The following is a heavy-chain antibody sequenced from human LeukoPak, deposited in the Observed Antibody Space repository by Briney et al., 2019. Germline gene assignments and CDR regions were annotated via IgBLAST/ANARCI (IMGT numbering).Heavy chain of an antibody. Sequence: PGGSLRLSCAASGFTFSSYASSWVRQAPGKGLEWVSAISGSAGSTYYADSVKGRFTISRDNSKNTLYLQMNSLRAEDTAVYYCAKKGGIAAAGTVYYFDYWGQGTLVTVSS. CDR2: ISGSAGST. J-gene: IGHJ4*02. CDR3: AKKGGIAAAGTVYYFDY. CDR1: GFTFSSYA. V-gene: IGHV3-23*01. D-gene: IGHD6-13*01.